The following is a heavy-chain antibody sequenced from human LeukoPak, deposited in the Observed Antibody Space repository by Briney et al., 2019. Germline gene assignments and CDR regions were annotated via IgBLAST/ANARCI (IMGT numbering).Heavy chain of an antibody. V-gene: IGHV3-15*01. Sequence: GGSLRLSCAASGFTFSNAWMSWVRQAPGKGLEWVGRIKSKTDGGTTDYAAPVKGRFTISRDDSKNTLYLQMNSLKTEDTAVYCYTTDDPTYCSSTSCDDLVGDYWGQGTLVTVSS. D-gene: IGHD2-2*01. J-gene: IGHJ4*02. CDR2: IKSKTDGGTT. CDR1: GFTFSNAW. CDR3: TTDDPTYCSSTSCDDLVGDY.